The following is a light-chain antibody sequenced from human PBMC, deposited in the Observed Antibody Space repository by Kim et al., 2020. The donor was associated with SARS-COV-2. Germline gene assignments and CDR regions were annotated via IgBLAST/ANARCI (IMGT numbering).Light chain of an antibody. V-gene: IGLV7-46*01. CDR3: LLYYSGARV. J-gene: IGLJ3*02. CDR1: TGAVTSGHY. CDR2: DTS. Sequence: QAVVTQEPSLTVSPGGTITLTCGSSTGAVTSGHYPYWFQQKPGQAPRPLIYDTSNKHSWTPARFSGSLLGGKAALALSGAQPEDEADYYCLLYYSGARVFGGGTKVTVL.